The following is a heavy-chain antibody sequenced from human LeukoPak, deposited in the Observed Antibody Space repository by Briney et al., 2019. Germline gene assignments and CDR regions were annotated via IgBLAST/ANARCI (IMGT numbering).Heavy chain of an antibody. CDR2: INHSGST. D-gene: IGHD3-22*01. J-gene: IGHJ4*02. V-gene: IGHV4-34*01. CDR3: ARKATYYYDSSGYYYDGYYFDY. Sequence: SETLSLTCAVYGGSFSGYYWSWIRQPPGKGLEWIGEINHSGSTNYNPSLKSRVTISVDTSKNQFSLKLSSVTAADTAVYYCARKATYYYDSSGYYYDGYYFDYWGQGTLVTVSS. CDR1: GGSFSGYY.